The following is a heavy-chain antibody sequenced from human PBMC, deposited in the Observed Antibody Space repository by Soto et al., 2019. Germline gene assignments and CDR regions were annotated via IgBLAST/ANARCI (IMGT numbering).Heavy chain of an antibody. V-gene: IGHV4-30-4*01. CDR2: IYYSGST. D-gene: IGHD3-22*01. Sequence: SETLSLTCTVSGGSISSGDYYWSWIRQPPGKGLEWIGYIYYSGSTYYNPSLKSRVTISVDTSKNQFSLKLSSVTAADTAVYYCARVTYYYDSSGYSFDYWGQGTLVTVSS. J-gene: IGHJ4*02. CDR3: ARVTYYYDSSGYSFDY. CDR1: GGSISSGDYY.